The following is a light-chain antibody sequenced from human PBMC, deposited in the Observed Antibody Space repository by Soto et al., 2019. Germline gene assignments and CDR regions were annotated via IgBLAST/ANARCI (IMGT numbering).Light chain of an antibody. CDR2: DAS. V-gene: IGKV1-39*01. CDR1: QSISSA. J-gene: IGKJ5*01. Sequence: DIQMTQSPLSLSASVGDRVTITCRASQSISSALNWYQKKPGKAPNLLIYDASSLQSVVPSRFSGSGSGTDFSLTLGSLKPEDFATYYCQQSYRPPLTLAQGTRLQLK. CDR3: QQSYRPPLT.